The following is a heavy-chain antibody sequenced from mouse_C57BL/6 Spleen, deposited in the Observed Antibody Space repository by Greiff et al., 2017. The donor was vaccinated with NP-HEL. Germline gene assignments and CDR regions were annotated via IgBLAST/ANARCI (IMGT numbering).Heavy chain of an antibody. V-gene: IGHV2-6*01. J-gene: IGHJ3*01. CDR3: AGRGGQGFAY. CDR2: IWGVGST. D-gene: IGHD3-3*01. Sequence: QVQLKESGPGLVAPSQSLSITCTVSGFSLTSYGVDWVRQSPGKGLEWLGVIWGVGSTNYNSALKSSLSTSKDNSHSNASLQMNSLQTDDTAMYYCAGRGGQGFAYWGQGTLVTVSA. CDR1: GFSLTSYG.